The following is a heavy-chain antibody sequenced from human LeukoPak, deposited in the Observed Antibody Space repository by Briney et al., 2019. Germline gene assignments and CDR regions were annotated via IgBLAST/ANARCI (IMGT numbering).Heavy chain of an antibody. Sequence: SETLSLTCAVYGGSFSDYYWSWIRQPPGKGLQWIGEINHSGSTNYNLSLKSRVTISVDTSKNQFSLKLSSVTAADTAVYYCARALAHRHWGQGTLVTVSS. J-gene: IGHJ4*02. CDR1: GGSFSDYY. CDR3: ARALAHRH. CDR2: INHSGST. V-gene: IGHV4-34*01. D-gene: IGHD3-16*02.